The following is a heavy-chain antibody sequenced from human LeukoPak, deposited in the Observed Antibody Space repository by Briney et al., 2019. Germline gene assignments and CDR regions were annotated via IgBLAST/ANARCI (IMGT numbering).Heavy chain of an antibody. V-gene: IGHV6-1*01. CDR1: GDSVSSNSAA. D-gene: IGHD6-13*01. CDR2: TCYRSKWYN. J-gene: IGHJ6*03. CDR3: AKEGYSSSPATRFYYYYMDV. Sequence: SQTLSLTCAISGDSVSSNSAAWNWIRQSPSRGLEWLGRTCYRSKWYNDYAVSVKSRITINPDTSKNQFSLQLNSVTPEDTAVYYCAKEGYSSSPATRFYYYYMDVWGKGTTVTVSS.